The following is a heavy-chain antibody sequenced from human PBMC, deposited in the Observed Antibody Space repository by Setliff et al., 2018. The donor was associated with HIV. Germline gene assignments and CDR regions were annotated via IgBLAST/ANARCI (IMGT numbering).Heavy chain of an antibody. V-gene: IGHV4-34*01. CDR2: ITDSGST. J-gene: IGHJ4*02. D-gene: IGHD3-3*01. Sequence: SETLSLTCAVYGGSFSGYSWSWIRQPPGKGLEWIGEITDSGSTNYNPSLKSRVTISVDTSKNQFSLKLSSVTAADTAVYYCARVISSWSAYYIDYWGQGTLVTVSS. CDR3: ARVISSWSAYYIDY. CDR1: GGSFSGYS.